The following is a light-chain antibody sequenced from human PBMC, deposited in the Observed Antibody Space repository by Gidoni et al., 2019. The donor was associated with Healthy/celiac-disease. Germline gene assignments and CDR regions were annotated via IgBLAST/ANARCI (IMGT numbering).Light chain of an antibody. CDR1: QSVSSSY. CDR2: GAS. CDR3: QQYGSSPWT. J-gene: IGKJ1*01. V-gene: IGKV3-20*01. Sequence: ENVLTQSPGTLSLSPGERATLSCRASQSVSSSYLAWYQQKPGQAPRLLIYGASSRATGIPDMFSGSGSGTDFTLTISRLEPEYFALYYCQQYGSSPWTFGQGTKVEIK.